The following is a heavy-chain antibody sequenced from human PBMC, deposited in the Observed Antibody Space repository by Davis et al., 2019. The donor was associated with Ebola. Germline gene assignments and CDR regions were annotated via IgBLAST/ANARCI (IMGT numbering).Heavy chain of an antibody. V-gene: IGHV3-7*03. CDR2: IKQDGSEK. CDR3: ARGPFGELLYYYYGMDV. J-gene: IGHJ6*02. D-gene: IGHD3-10*01. CDR1: GFTFSSYW. Sequence: PGGSLRLSCAASGFTFSSYWMSWVRQAPGKGLEWVANIKQDGSEKYYVDSVKGRFTISRDNAKNSLYLQMNSLRAEDTAVYYCARGPFGELLYYYYGMDVWGQGTTVTVSS.